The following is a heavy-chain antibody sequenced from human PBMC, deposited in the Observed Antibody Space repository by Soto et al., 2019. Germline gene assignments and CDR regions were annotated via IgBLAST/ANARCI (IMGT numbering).Heavy chain of an antibody. D-gene: IGHD1-1*01. CDR1: GYTFTSYD. J-gene: IGHJ6*02. V-gene: IGHV1-8*01. Sequence: ASVKVSCKASGYTFTSYDINWVRQATGQGLEWMGWMNPNSGNTGYAQKFQGRVTMTRDTSISTAYMELSSLRSEDTAVYYCARAIGTTQSYYYYGMDVWGQGTTVTVSS. CDR2: MNPNSGNT. CDR3: ARAIGTTQSYYYYGMDV.